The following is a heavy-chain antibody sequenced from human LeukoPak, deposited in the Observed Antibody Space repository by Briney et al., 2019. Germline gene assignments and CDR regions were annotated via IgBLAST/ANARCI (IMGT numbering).Heavy chain of an antibody. CDR2: IKQDGSEK. Sequence: QAGGSLRLSCAASGFTFSSYWMSWVRQAPGKGLEWVANIKQDGSEKYYVDSVKGRFTISRDNAKNSLYLQMNSLRAEDTAVYYCARENYGPNPHFDYWGQGTLVTVSS. D-gene: IGHD3-10*01. CDR1: GFTFSSYW. CDR3: ARENYGPNPHFDY. V-gene: IGHV3-7*01. J-gene: IGHJ4*02.